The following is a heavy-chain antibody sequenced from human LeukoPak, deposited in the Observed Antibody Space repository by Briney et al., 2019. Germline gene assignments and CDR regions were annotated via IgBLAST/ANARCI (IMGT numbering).Heavy chain of an antibody. CDR3: GRGPGYRSDS. CDR1: GFSVSSNY. CDR2: IYSAGGGGTT. Sequence: GGSLRLSCAASGFSVSSNYMSWVRQAPGKGLEWVSIIYSAGGGGTTYYADSVKGRFAISRDNSKNTLNLQMNSLRAEDTAVYYCGRGPGYRSDSWGQGTLVTVSS. J-gene: IGHJ4*02. D-gene: IGHD2-2*03. V-gene: IGHV3-53*01.